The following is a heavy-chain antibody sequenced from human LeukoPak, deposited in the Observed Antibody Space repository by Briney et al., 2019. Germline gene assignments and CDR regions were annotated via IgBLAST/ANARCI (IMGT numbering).Heavy chain of an antibody. CDR3: AKASMVRGVTLKFDY. CDR2: ISGSGAST. CDR1: GFTFSSCA. Sequence: QPGGSLRLSCAASGFTFSSCAMTWVRQAPGKGLEWVSGISGSGASTSYADSVKGRFTISRDNSKNTLYLQMNSLRAEDTAVYYCAKASMVRGVTLKFDYWGQGTLVTVSS. D-gene: IGHD3-10*01. V-gene: IGHV3-23*01. J-gene: IGHJ4*02.